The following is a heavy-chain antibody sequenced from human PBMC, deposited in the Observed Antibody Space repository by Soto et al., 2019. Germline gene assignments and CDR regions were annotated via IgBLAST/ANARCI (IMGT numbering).Heavy chain of an antibody. CDR3: ARCRDGYNLDAFDI. CDR1: GGTFSSYA. V-gene: IGHV1-69*12. CDR2: IIPIFGTA. J-gene: IGHJ3*02. D-gene: IGHD5-12*01. Sequence: QVQLVQSGAEVKKPGSSVKVSCKASGGTFSSYAISWVRQAPGQGLEWMGGIIPIFGTANYAQKFQGRVTXXAXEXXSTAYMELSSLRSEDTAVYYCARCRDGYNLDAFDIWGQGTMVTVSS.